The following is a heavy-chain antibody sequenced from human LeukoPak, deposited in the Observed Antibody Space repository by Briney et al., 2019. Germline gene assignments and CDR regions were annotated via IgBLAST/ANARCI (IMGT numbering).Heavy chain of an antibody. CDR1: GFTFSSYA. V-gene: IGHV3-30-3*01. CDR2: ISYDGSNK. Sequence: GGSLRLSCAASGFTFSSYAMHWVRQAPGKGLEWVAVISYDGSNKYYADSVKGRFTISRDNSKNTLYLQMNSLRAEDTAVYYCARTLTQLMSYYYGMDVWGQGTTVTVSS. J-gene: IGHJ6*02. D-gene: IGHD3-9*01. CDR3: ARTLTQLMSYYYGMDV.